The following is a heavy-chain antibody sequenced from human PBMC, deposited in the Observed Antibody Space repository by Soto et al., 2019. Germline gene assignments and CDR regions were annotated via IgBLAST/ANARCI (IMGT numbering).Heavy chain of an antibody. CDR1: GYTFTSYD. J-gene: IGHJ5*02. Sequence: ASVKVSCKASGYTFTSYDINWVRQAPGQGLEWMGWMNPNSGNTGYAQKFQGRVTMTRNTSISTAYMELSSLRSEDTAVYYCAIYDFWSGYYPTGWFDPWGQGTLVTVSS. CDR3: AIYDFWSGYYPTGWFDP. V-gene: IGHV1-8*01. D-gene: IGHD3-3*01. CDR2: MNPNSGNT.